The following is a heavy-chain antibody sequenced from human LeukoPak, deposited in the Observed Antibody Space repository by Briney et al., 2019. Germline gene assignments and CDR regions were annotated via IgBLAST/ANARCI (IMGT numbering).Heavy chain of an antibody. V-gene: IGHV4-59*08. CDR3: ASVDDSSGYYFGY. CDR2: IYYSGST. Sequence: SETLSLTCTVSAGSISGYYWSWIRQPPGKGLEWIGYIYYSGSTNYNPSLKSRVTISVDTSKNQSSLNLSSVTAATTAVYYCASVDDSSGYYFGYWGQGTLVTVSS. D-gene: IGHD3-22*01. CDR1: AGSISGYY. J-gene: IGHJ4*02.